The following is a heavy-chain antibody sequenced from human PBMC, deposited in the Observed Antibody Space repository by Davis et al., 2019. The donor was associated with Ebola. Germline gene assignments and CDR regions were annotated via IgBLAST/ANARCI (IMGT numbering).Heavy chain of an antibody. D-gene: IGHD1-26*01. Sequence: GESLKISCAASGFTFSGSAMHRVRQASGKGLEWVGRIRSKANSYATAYAASVKGRFTISRDDSKNTAYLQMNSLKTEDTAVYYCTRGGSYSTQEDYWGQGTLVTVSS. CDR1: GFTFSGSA. V-gene: IGHV3-73*01. J-gene: IGHJ4*02. CDR2: IRSKANSYAT. CDR3: TRGGSYSTQEDY.